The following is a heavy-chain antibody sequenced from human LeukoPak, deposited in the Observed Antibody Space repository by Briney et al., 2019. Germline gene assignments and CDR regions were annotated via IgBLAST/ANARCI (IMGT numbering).Heavy chain of an antibody. CDR2: IYTSGST. V-gene: IGHV4-4*07. Sequence: SETLSLTCTVSGGSISSYYWSWIRQPAGKGLEWIGRIYTSGSTNYNPSLKSRVTISVDTSKNQFSLKLSSVTAADTAVYYCARSYINTIFGVANNWFDPWGQGTLVTVSS. CDR1: GGSISSYY. D-gene: IGHD3-3*01. CDR3: ARSYINTIFGVANNWFDP. J-gene: IGHJ5*02.